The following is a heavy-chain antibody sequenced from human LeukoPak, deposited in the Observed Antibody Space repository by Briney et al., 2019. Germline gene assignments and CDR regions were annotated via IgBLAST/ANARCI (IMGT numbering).Heavy chain of an antibody. J-gene: IGHJ4*02. Sequence: GGSLRLSCAAPGFTFSSYWMHWVRQAPGKGLVWVSRIDNDGSSTTYADSVEGRLTISRDNAENTLYLQMNSLRAEDTAVYNCARARISGTAHFDFWGQGTLVTVSS. D-gene: IGHD1-20*01. V-gene: IGHV3-74*01. CDR3: ARARISGTAHFDF. CDR2: IDNDGSST. CDR1: GFTFSSYW.